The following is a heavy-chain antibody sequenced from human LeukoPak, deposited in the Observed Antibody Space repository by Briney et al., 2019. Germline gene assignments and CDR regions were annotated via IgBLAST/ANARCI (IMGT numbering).Heavy chain of an antibody. CDR3: ARGGFYCGDDCYVDY. D-gene: IGHD2-21*02. V-gene: IGHV4-34*01. Sequence: PSETLSLTCAVYGGSLSYYYWSWMRQSPEKGLEGIGEINRSGSTNYNPALKSRVSISVDTSKNQLSLKLSSVTAADTAIYYCARGGFYCGDDCYVDYWGQGALVTVSS. CDR2: INRSGST. J-gene: IGHJ4*02. CDR1: GGSLSYYY.